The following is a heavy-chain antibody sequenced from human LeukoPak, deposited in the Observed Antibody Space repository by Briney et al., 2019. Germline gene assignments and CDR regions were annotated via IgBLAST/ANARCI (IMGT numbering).Heavy chain of an antibody. CDR2: IVGSSSNI. V-gene: IGHV3-48*04. J-gene: IGHJ4*02. D-gene: IGHD1-1*01. CDR1: GFSFSTYS. Sequence: GGSLRLSCTASGFSFSTYSMNWVRQAPGKGLGWVSYIVGSSSNIYYADSVKGRFTISRDNAKNSLYLQMDSLRAEDTAVYYCATDKTAAFGYWGQGTLVTVSS. CDR3: ATDKTAAFGY.